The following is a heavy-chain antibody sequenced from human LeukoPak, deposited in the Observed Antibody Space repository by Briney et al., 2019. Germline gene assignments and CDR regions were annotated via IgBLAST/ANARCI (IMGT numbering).Heavy chain of an antibody. V-gene: IGHV3-21*01. D-gene: IGHD3-10*01. J-gene: IGHJ6*03. CDR2: ISSSSSYI. Sequence: PGGSLRLSCAASGFTFSSYSMNWVRQAPGKGLEWVSSISSSSSYIYYADSVKGRFTISRDNAKNSLYLQMNSLRAEDTAVYYCARSITMVRGVRYMDVWGKGTTVTVSS. CDR1: GFTFSSYS. CDR3: ARSITMVRGVRYMDV.